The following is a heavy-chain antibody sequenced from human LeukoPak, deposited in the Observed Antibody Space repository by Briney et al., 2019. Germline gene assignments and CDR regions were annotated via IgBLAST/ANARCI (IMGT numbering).Heavy chain of an antibody. D-gene: IGHD4-11*01. Sequence: GGSLRLSCAASGFTFSSYSMNWVRQAPGKGLEWVSYISRSGSSTYYADSVKGRFTISRDNSKNTLYLQMNSLRAEDTAVYYCAKDWSNYENWFDPWGQGTLVTVSS. J-gene: IGHJ5*02. CDR2: ISRSGSST. CDR1: GFTFSSYS. CDR3: AKDWSNYENWFDP. V-gene: IGHV3-23*01.